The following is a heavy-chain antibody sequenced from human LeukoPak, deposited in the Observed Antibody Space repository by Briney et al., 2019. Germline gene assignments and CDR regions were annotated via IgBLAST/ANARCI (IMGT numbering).Heavy chain of an antibody. CDR3: ARHFGTGTPFDY. CDR1: GYRFRNYW. CDR2: TGDSDT. V-gene: IGHV5-51*01. Sequence: GESLKISCQGSGYRFRNYWIAWVRQVPGKGLEWMGVTGDSDTRYSPFFEGQVTMSVDKSINTAYLQWSSLKASDTAMYYCARHFGTGTPFDYWGQGTLVTVSS. J-gene: IGHJ4*02. D-gene: IGHD3/OR15-3a*01.